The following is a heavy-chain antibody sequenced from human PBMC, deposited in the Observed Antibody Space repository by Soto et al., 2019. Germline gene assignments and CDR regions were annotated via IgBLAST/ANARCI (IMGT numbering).Heavy chain of an antibody. CDR3: ARAHSCSDGVCYNLGWFDP. J-gene: IGHJ5*02. V-gene: IGHV4-59*01. Sequence: PGGSLRLSCAASGFNFNNYGMHWVRQAPGKGLEWIGYIYYSGSTNYNPSLKSRLTTSVDTSKNQFSLKLRSVTAADTAVYYCARAHSCSDGVCYNLGWFDPWGQGTLVTVSS. CDR1: GFNFNNYG. CDR2: IYYSGST. D-gene: IGHD2-15*01.